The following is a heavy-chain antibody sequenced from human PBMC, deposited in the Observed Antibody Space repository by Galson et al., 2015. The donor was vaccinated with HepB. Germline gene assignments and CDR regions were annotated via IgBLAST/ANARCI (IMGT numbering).Heavy chain of an antibody. Sequence: SLILACAASGFTFSNAWMSWVRQTPGKGLEWVCRIKSKTDGGTTDYDAPVKGRLTISRDDSKNTLYLKMNSLKTEDTAVYYCTTHALLLWFGEYNDYWGQGTLVTVSS. CDR2: IKSKTDGGTT. CDR3: TTHALLLWFGEYNDY. CDR1: GFTFSNAW. V-gene: IGHV3-15*01. D-gene: IGHD3-10*01. J-gene: IGHJ4*02.